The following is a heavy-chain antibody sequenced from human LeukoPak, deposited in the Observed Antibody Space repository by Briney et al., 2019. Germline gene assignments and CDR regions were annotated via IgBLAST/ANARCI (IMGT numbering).Heavy chain of an antibody. CDR1: GYTFTSYD. J-gene: IGHJ4*02. CDR2: MIPNSGNT. V-gene: IGHV1-8*01. CDR3: ARSDRGVITTG. D-gene: IGHD3-22*01. Sequence: ASVTVSCKASGYTFTSYDINWVRQAPGQGLEWMGWMIPNSGNTGYAQKFQGRVTMTRNTSISTAYMELSSLRSEDTAVYYCARSDRGVITTGWGQGTLVTVSS.